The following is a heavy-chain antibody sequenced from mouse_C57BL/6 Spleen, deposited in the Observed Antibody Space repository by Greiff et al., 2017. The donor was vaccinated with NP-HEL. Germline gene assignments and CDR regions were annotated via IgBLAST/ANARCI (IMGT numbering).Heavy chain of an antibody. D-gene: IGHD1-1*01. CDR3: ARRNYYGSTHYAMDY. CDR1: GYTFTSYW. Sequence: QVQLKQPGAELVRPGSSVKLSCKASGYTFTSYWMHWVKQRPIQGLEWIGNIDPSDSGTHYNQKFKDKATLTVDKSSSTAYMQLSSLTSEDSAVYYCARRNYYGSTHYAMDYWGQGTSVTVSS. V-gene: IGHV1-52*01. CDR2: IDPSDSGT. J-gene: IGHJ4*01.